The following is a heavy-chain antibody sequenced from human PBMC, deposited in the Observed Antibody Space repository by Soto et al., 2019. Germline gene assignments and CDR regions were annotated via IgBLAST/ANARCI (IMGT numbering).Heavy chain of an antibody. CDR2: IWYDGSDS. D-gene: IGHD3-10*01. CDR3: GRELRRFGERSPVDY. Sequence: QVQLVESGGGVVQPGRSLRLSCVASGFTFNDYGMHWVRQAPGKGLEWVASIWYDGSDSYHADSVKGRFTIFRDNSMHKLYMEMKSLRVDDTAVYYCGRELRRFGERSPVDYWGQGTLVTVSS. V-gene: IGHV3-33*01. CDR1: GFTFNDYG. J-gene: IGHJ4*02.